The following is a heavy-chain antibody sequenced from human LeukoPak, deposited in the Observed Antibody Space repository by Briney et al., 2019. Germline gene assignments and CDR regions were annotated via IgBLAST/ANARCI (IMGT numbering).Heavy chain of an antibody. CDR1: GYTFTGYY. CDR3: ARDGAGATPGDY. D-gene: IGHD1-26*01. Sequence: ASVKVSCEASGYTFTGYYMHWVRQAPGQGLEWMGWINPDTGRTNYAQKFQGRVTMTRDTSISTAYMELSRLRSDDTAVYYCARDGAGATPGDYWGQGTLVTVSS. V-gene: IGHV1-2*02. CDR2: INPDTGRT. J-gene: IGHJ4*02.